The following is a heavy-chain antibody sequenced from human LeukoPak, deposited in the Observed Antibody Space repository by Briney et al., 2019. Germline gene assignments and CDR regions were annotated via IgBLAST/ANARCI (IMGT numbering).Heavy chain of an antibody. CDR2: ISGSGGST. CDR1: GFIFSSYA. CDR3: AKDIEAVAQWDY. D-gene: IGHD6-19*01. V-gene: IGHV3-23*01. Sequence: PGGSLRLSCAASGFIFSSYAMSWVRQAPGKGLEWVSGISGSGGSTYYADSVKGRFTISRDNSKKTLYLQMNSLRAEDTAVYYCAKDIEAVAQWDYWGQGTLVTVSS. J-gene: IGHJ4*02.